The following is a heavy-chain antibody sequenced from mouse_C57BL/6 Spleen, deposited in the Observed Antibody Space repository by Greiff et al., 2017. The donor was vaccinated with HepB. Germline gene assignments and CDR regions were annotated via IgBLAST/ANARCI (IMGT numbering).Heavy chain of an antibody. CDR1: GFNIKDYY. CDR3: AGYYYGSSYVDYYAMDY. D-gene: IGHD1-1*01. CDR2: IDPEDGET. Sequence: EVHLVESGAELVKPGASVKLSCTASGFNIKDYYMHWVKQRTEQGLEWIGRIDPEDGETKYAPKFQGKATITADTSSNTAYLQLSSLTSEDTAVYYCAGYYYGSSYVDYYAMDYWGQGTSVTVSS. J-gene: IGHJ4*01. V-gene: IGHV14-2*01.